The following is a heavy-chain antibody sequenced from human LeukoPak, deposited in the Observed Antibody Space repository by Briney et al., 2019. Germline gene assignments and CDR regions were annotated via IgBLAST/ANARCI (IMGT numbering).Heavy chain of an antibody. CDR3: ARVTYYYDSSGYYHFDY. J-gene: IGHJ4*02. CDR1: GFTFSSYW. V-gene: IGHV3-7*04. Sequence: GGSLRLSCAASGFTFSSYWMSWVRQAPGKGLEWVANIKQDGSEKYYVDSVKGRFTISRDNAKNSLYLQMNSLRAEDTAVYYCARVTYYYDSSGYYHFDYWGQGTLVTVSP. CDR2: IKQDGSEK. D-gene: IGHD3-22*01.